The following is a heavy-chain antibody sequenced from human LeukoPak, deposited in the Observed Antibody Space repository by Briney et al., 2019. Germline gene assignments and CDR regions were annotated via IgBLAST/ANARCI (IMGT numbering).Heavy chain of an antibody. Sequence: GGSLRLSCAASGFTFNTYSMNWVRQAPGKGLEWVSYVSGSSNIKYHADSVKGRFTNSRDNARSSVYLHMNSLRAEDTAVYYCARGDDGYDDYWGQGTLVTVSS. D-gene: IGHD5-12*01. CDR1: GFTFNTYS. J-gene: IGHJ4*02. V-gene: IGHV3-48*01. CDR2: VSGSSNIK. CDR3: ARGDDGYDDY.